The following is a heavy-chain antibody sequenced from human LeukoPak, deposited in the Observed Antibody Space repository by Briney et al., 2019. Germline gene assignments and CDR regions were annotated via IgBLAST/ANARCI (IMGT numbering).Heavy chain of an antibody. CDR1: GYTFTSYY. J-gene: IGHJ1*01. Sequence: ASVKVSCKASGYTFTSYYMHWVRQAPGQGLEWMGIINPSGGSTSYAQKFQGRVTMTRDTSTSTAYMELRSLRSDDTAVYYCARDRSGDYYFQHWGQGSLVTVSS. V-gene: IGHV1-46*01. CDR3: ARDRSGDYYFQH. CDR2: INPSGGST. D-gene: IGHD4-17*01.